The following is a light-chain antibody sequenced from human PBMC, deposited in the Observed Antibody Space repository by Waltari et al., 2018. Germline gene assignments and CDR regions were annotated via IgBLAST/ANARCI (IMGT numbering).Light chain of an antibody. CDR3: HSRDTSSTRV. Sequence: SSELTQDPSVSVALGQTVRITCQGDSLRRFYASWYQQRPGQAPILVLYGQNNRPSGIPYRCSGSTSGNTASLTITGAQAEDEADYYCHSRDTSSTRVFGGGTRLTV. CDR1: SLRRFY. V-gene: IGLV3-19*01. CDR2: GQN. J-gene: IGLJ2*01.